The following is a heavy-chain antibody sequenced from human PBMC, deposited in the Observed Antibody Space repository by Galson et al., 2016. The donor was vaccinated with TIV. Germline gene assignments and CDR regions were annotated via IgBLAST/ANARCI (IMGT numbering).Heavy chain of an antibody. V-gene: IGHV3-23*01. J-gene: IGHJ4*02. D-gene: IGHD7-27*01. Sequence: SLRLSCAASGFTFGAYAMNWVRQAPGKGLEWVSTISSTASTTYYADSVKGRFTISRDNSNNTLYLQMDSLRAEDTAIYYCARFLKLGTIDYWGQGTLVTVSS. CDR3: ARFLKLGTIDY. CDR1: GFTFGAYA. CDR2: ISSTASTT.